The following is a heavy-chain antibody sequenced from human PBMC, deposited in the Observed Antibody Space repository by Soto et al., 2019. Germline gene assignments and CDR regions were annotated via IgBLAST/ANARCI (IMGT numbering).Heavy chain of an antibody. CDR2: VYYTGRG. V-gene: IGHV4-39*02. J-gene: IGHJ4*02. CDR1: GDSISRSSYY. D-gene: IGHD2-8*02. CDR3: ARDKITGLFDY. Sequence: SETLSLTCTVSGDSISRSSYYWAWIRQPPGKGLEWIGSVYYTGRGYFNPSLESRVTISVDTSKNQFSLKLTSVTAADTAVYYCARDKITGLFDYWGQGTLVTVSS.